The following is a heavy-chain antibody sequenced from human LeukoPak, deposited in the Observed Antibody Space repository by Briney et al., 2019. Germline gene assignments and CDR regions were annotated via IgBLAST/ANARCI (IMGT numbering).Heavy chain of an antibody. CDR2: INPNSGGT. V-gene: IGHV1-2*02. D-gene: IGHD6-13*01. J-gene: IGHJ4*02. CDR3: ARALYTDSSSWYFDY. CDR1: GYTFTSYG. Sequence: GASVKVSCKASGYTFTSYGISWVRQAPGQGLEWMGWINPNSGGTNYAQKFQGRVTMTRDTSISTAYMELSRLRSDDTAVYYCARALYTDSSSWYFDYWGQGTLVTVSS.